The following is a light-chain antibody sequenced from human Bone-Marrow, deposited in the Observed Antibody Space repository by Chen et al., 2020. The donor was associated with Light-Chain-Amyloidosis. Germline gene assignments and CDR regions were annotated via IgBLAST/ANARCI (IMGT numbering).Light chain of an antibody. CDR3: SSYTASSFYV. J-gene: IGLJ1*01. V-gene: IGLV2-14*03. CDR1: STDVGGYNY. CDR2: DVS. Sequence: QSALTQPASVSGSPGQTITISCTGTSTDVGGYNYGSWYQQHPGKAPKLMLYDVSTRPSGVSSRFSGSKSGNTASLTISGLQAEDEADYYCSSYTASSFYVFGTATTVTVL.